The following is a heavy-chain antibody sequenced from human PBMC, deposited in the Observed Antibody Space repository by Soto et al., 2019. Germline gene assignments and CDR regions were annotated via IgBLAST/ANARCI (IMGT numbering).Heavy chain of an antibody. CDR3: ASRVPAAMSYYYYGMDV. Sequence: GASVKVSCKASGGTFSSYAISWVRQAPGQGLEWMGGIIPIFDTANYAQKFQGRVTITADESTSTAYMELSSLRSEDTAVYYCASRVPAAMSYYYYGMDVWGQGTTVTVSS. J-gene: IGHJ6*02. V-gene: IGHV1-69*13. CDR1: GGTFSSYA. D-gene: IGHD2-2*01. CDR2: IIPIFDTA.